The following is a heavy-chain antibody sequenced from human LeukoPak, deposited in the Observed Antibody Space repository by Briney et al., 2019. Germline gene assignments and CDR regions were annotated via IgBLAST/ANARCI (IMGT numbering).Heavy chain of an antibody. CDR3: ARGDAYYSSSSGYFDY. V-gene: IGHV1-46*01. CDR1: GYTFTSYY. J-gene: IGHJ4*02. Sequence: ASVKVSCKASGYTFTSYYMHWVRQAPGQGLEWMGIINPSGGSTSYAQKFQGRVTMTRNTSTSTVYMELSSLRSEDTAVYYCARGDAYYSSSSGYFDYWGQGTLVTVSS. CDR2: INPSGGST. D-gene: IGHD6-6*01.